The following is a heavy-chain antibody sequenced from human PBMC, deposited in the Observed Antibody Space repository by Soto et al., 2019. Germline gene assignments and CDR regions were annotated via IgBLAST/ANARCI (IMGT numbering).Heavy chain of an antibody. CDR3: ARGWRWLVPPGY. CDR2: ISYDGSNK. Sequence: QVQLVESGGGVVQPGRSLRLSCAASGFTFSSYAMHWVRQAPGKGLEWVAVISYDGSNKYYADSVKGRFTISRDNSKNTLYLQMNSLRAEDTAVYYCARGWRWLVPPGYWGQGTLVTVSS. D-gene: IGHD6-19*01. V-gene: IGHV3-30-3*01. CDR1: GFTFSSYA. J-gene: IGHJ4*02.